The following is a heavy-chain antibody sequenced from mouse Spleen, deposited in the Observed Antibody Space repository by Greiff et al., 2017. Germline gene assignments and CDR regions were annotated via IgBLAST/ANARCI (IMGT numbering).Heavy chain of an antibody. J-gene: IGHJ2*01. V-gene: IGHV1-81*01. CDR1: GYTFTSYG. D-gene: IGHD1-1*01. CDR2: IYPRSGNT. Sequence: VKLMESGAELARPGASVKLSCKASGYTFTSYGISWVKQRTGQGLEWIGEIYPRSGNTYYNEKFKGKATLTADKSSSTAYMELRSLTSEDSAVYFCARGDYYGSSPDYFDYWGQGTTLTVSS. CDR3: ARGDYYGSSPDYFDY.